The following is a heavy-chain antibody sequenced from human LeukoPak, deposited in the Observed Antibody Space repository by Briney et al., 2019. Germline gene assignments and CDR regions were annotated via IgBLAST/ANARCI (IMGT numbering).Heavy chain of an antibody. J-gene: IGHJ2*01. D-gene: IGHD6-19*01. Sequence: PSETLSLTCTVSGGSFSSGSYSWSWLRQPPGTGLEWVGYIYYSGSTNYNPSLKSRVTISVDTSKNQFSLKLSSVTAADAAVYYCAREGRGSSGWNWYFDLWGRGTLVTVSS. CDR3: AREGRGSSGWNWYFDL. V-gene: IGHV4-61*01. CDR1: GGSFSSGSYS. CDR2: IYYSGST.